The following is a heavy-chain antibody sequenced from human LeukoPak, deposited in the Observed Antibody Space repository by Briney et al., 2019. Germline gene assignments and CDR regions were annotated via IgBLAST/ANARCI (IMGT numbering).Heavy chain of an antibody. D-gene: IGHD4-17*01. CDR3: ARDVNGDYGDQDYYYYGMDV. CDR1: GFTLSSYA. CDR2: ISYDGSNK. J-gene: IGHJ6*02. V-gene: IGHV3-30-3*01. Sequence: GGSLRLSCAASGFTLSSYAMHWVRQAPGKGLEWVAVISYDGSNKYYADSVKGRFTISRDNSKNTLYLQMNSLRAEDTAVYYCARDVNGDYGDQDYYYYGMDVWGQGTTVTVSS.